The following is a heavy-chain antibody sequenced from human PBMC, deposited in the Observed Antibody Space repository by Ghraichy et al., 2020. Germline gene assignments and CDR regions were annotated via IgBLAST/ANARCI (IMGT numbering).Heavy chain of an antibody. Sequence: SETLSLTCTVSGGSISSSSYYWGWIRQPPGKGLEWIGSIYYSGSTYYNPSLKSRVTISVDTSKNHFSLKLSSVTAADTAVYYCARPPPLDSSGYYYFDFWGQGTLVTVSS. CDR2: IYYSGST. J-gene: IGHJ4*02. D-gene: IGHD3-22*01. V-gene: IGHV4-39*02. CDR3: ARPPPLDSSGYYYFDF. CDR1: GGSISSSSYY.